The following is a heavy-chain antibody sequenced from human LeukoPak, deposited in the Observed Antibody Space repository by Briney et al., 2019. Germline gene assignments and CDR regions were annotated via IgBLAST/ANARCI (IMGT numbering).Heavy chain of an antibody. J-gene: IGHJ4*02. CDR1: GFTVSSNY. D-gene: IGHD6-13*01. CDR3: AKSIRPIDSNSWYLHFDY. V-gene: IGHV3-66*01. Sequence: GGSLRLSCAASGFTVSSNYMSWVRQAPGKGLEWVSVIYSGGSTYYADSAKGRFTISRDNSKNTLYLQMNSLRAEDTAIYYCAKSIRPIDSNSWYLHFDYGGKGSLVTVSS. CDR2: IYSGGST.